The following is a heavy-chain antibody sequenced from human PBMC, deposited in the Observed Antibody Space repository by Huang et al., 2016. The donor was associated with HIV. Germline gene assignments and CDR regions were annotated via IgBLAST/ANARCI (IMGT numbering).Heavy chain of an antibody. CDR1: GYTFTTYH. CDR2: VNPSGAST. J-gene: IGHJ4*02. CDR3: ARALLLFGLGSPLDF. Sequence: QVQLVQSGAEVKKPGASVKISCKASGYTFTTYHMHWVRQGPGQGLEWVVMVNPSGASTRYAQTLQGRGTMTSDTSTSTVYMELSSLTPEDTAVYYCARALLLFGLGSPLDFWGQGSLVTVSS. D-gene: IGHD3-10*01. V-gene: IGHV1-46*04.